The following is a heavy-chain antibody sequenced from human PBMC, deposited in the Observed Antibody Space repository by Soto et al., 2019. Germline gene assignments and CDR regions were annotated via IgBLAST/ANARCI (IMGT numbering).Heavy chain of an antibody. J-gene: IGHJ5*02. V-gene: IGHV4-34*01. CDR2: INHSGST. D-gene: IGHD2-2*01. CDR1: GGSFSGYY. Sequence: SETLSLTCAVYGGSFSGYYWSWIRQPPGKGLEWIGEINHSGSTNYNPSLKSRVTISVDTSKNQFSLKLSSVTAADTAVYYCARGRGRLGYCSSTICYGPRRFSFDPWGQGILVTVSS. CDR3: ARGRGRLGYCSSTICYGPRRFSFDP.